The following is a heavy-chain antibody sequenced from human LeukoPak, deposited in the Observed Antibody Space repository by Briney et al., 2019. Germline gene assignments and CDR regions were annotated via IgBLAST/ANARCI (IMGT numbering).Heavy chain of an antibody. D-gene: IGHD4-17*01. CDR1: GFTFSSYA. J-gene: IGHJ5*01. Sequence: GGSLRLSCAASGFTFSSYAMSWVRQAPGKGLEWVSAISGSGGRTNYADSVKGRFTISRDNSKNTLYLQMNSLRAEDTAVYYCAKIDTFDYDTSGRHWLDSWGQGTLVTVSS. CDR2: ISGSGGRT. V-gene: IGHV3-23*01. CDR3: AKIDTFDYDTSGRHWLDS.